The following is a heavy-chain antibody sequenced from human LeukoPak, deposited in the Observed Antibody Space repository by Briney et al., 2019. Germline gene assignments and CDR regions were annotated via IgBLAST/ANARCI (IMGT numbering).Heavy chain of an antibody. CDR2: IKSKTDGGTT. CDR1: GFTFSNAW. Sequence: GGSLRLSCAASGFTFSNAWMSWVRQAPGKGLEWVGRIKSKTDGGTTDYAAPVKGRFTISRDDSKNTLYLQMNSLKTEDTAVYYCTTDDDVAHSSTYYYDSSGYWETFDYWGQGTLVTVSS. CDR3: TTDDDVAHSSTYYYDSSGYWETFDY. J-gene: IGHJ4*02. V-gene: IGHV3-15*01. D-gene: IGHD3-22*01.